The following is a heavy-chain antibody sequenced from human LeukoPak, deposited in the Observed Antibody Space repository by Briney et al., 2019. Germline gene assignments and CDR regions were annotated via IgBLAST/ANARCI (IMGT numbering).Heavy chain of an antibody. V-gene: IGHV3-21*01. Sequence: GGSLRLSCAASGFTFSSYSMNWVRQAPGKGLEWVSSISSSSSYIYYADSVKGRFTISRDNAKNSLYLQMNSLRAEDTAVYYCARDAYYYDSSGYYHYYYYMDVWGKGTTVTVSS. D-gene: IGHD3-22*01. CDR3: ARDAYYYDSSGYYHYYYYMDV. CDR2: ISSSSSYI. CDR1: GFTFSSYS. J-gene: IGHJ6*03.